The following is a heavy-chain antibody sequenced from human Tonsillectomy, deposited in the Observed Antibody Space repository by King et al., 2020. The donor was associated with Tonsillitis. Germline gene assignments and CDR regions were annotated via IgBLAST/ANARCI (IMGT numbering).Heavy chain of an antibody. Sequence: VQLVQSGAEVKKPGASVKVSCKASGNTFTSYGISWVRQAPGQGLEWMGWISAYNGNTNYAQKVQGRVTMTTDTSTSTAYMELRSLRSDDTAVYYCARVPVQFDWFGKPIGYWGQGSLVTVAS. D-gene: IGHD3-9*01. CDR1: GNTFTSYG. J-gene: IGHJ4*02. CDR3: ARVPVQFDWFGKPIGY. CDR2: ISAYNGNT. V-gene: IGHV1-18*04.